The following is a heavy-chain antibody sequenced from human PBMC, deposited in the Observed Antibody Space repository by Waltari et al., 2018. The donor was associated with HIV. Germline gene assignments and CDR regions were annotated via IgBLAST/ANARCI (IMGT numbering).Heavy chain of an antibody. CDR2: INPLSQVP. Sequence: QVPLVQSGPEVKKPGSSVKVSCKASGDTFGSYSIAWVRQAPGQGLEWMGGINPLSQVPKHAQKFRGRLSITADESTNTAYYCARGDSYDSVTGYDHPKGYYHMDVWGKGTTVTVSS. J-gene: IGHJ6*03. D-gene: IGHD3-9*01. V-gene: IGHV1-69*01. CDR3: PKGYYHMDV. CDR1: GDTFGSYS.